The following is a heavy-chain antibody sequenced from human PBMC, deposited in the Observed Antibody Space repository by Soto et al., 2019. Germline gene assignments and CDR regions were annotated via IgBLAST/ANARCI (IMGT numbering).Heavy chain of an antibody. CDR1: GGSISNYF. CDR2: IDNSGST. CDR3: ARGGQDFWSGPFDY. D-gene: IGHD3-3*01. V-gene: IGHV4-4*07. J-gene: IGHJ4*02. Sequence: ETLSLTCTVSGGSISNYFCNWIRQPAGKGLEWIGRIDNSGSTNYNPSLKSRITMSADTSRNQFSLKLNSVTVADTAVYYCARGGQDFWSGPFDYWGQGALVTVSS.